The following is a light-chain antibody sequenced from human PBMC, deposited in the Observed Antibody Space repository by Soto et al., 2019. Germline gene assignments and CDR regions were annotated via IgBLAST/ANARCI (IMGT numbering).Light chain of an antibody. V-gene: IGLV2-8*01. J-gene: IGLJ1*01. CDR2: EVS. Sequence: QSSLTIPPSASGSPGQSVTISCTGTSSDVGGYNYVSWYQQHPGKAPKLMIYEVSKRPSGVPDRFSGSKSGNTASLTVSGLQAEDEADYYCSSYAGSNNYVFGTGTKVTVL. CDR3: SSYAGSNNYV. CDR1: SSDVGGYNY.